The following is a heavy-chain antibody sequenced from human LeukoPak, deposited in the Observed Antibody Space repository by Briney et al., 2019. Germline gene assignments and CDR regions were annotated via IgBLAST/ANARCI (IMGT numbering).Heavy chain of an antibody. V-gene: IGHV5-51*01. CDR3: ARHAYYYDSSGYYLPSYYYYMDV. CDR1: GYSFTSYW. D-gene: IGHD3-22*01. CDR2: IYPGDSDT. J-gene: IGHJ6*03. Sequence: RASVRVSCKGSGYSFTSYWIGWVRQMPGKGLEWMGIIYPGDSDTRYSPSFQGQVTISADKSISTAYLQWSSLKASDTAMYYCARHAYYYDSSGYYLPSYYYYMDVWGKGTTLTVSS.